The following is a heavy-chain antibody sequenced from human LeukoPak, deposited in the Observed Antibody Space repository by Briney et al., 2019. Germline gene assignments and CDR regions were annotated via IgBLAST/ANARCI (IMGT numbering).Heavy chain of an antibody. CDR2: ITGSGRTT. Sequence: GGSLRLSCAASGLTFNNYAMSWVRQAPGKGLEWVSGITGSGRTTYYADSVKGRFTISRDNSKNSLYLQINSLRAEDTAVYYCARDLSYTENLWGQGTLVTVSS. V-gene: IGHV3-23*01. J-gene: IGHJ5*02. CDR1: GLTFNNYA. D-gene: IGHD3-16*02. CDR3: ARDLSYTENL.